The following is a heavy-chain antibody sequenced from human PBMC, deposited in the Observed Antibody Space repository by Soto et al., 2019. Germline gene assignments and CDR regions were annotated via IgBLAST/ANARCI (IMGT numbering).Heavy chain of an antibody. CDR3: ARVTWDLSWNYDSGAFDI. CDR2: INHSGST. CDR1: GGSFSGYY. V-gene: IGHV4-34*01. D-gene: IGHD1-7*01. J-gene: IGHJ3*02. Sequence: SQTLSLTCAVYGGSFSGYYWSWIRQPPGKGLEWIGEINHSGSTNYNPSLKSRVTISVDTSKNQFSLKLSSVTAADTAVYYCARVTWDLSWNYDSGAFDIWGQGTMVTVSS.